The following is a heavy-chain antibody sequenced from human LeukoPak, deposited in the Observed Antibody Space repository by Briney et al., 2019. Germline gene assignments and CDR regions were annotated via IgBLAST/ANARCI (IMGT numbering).Heavy chain of an antibody. CDR2: ISSSGSTI. D-gene: IGHD2-21*02. V-gene: IGHV3-48*04. Sequence: GGSLRLSCAASGFTFSSYWMTWVRQAPGKGLEWVSYISSSGSTIYYADSVKGRFTISRDNAKNSLYLQMNSLRAGDTAVYYCARDGSRGNLVTAPDYWGQGTLVTVSS. CDR1: GFTFSSYW. CDR3: ARDGSRGNLVTAPDY. J-gene: IGHJ4*02.